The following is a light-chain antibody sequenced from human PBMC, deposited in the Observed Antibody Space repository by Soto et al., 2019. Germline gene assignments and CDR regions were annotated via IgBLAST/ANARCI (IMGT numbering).Light chain of an antibody. CDR1: QSVRNN. Sequence: ELVMTQSPDTLSVSPGERATLLCRASQSVRNNLAWYQQKPGQAPRLLIYGVSTRATGVPARFSGSGSGTDFTLIISSLQPEDSATYYCQQYNSYFQTFGRGTKVEIK. V-gene: IGKV3-15*01. J-gene: IGKJ1*01. CDR3: QQYNSYFQT. CDR2: GVS.